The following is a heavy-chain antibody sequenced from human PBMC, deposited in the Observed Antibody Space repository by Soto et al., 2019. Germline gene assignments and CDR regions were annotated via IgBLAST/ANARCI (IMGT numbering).Heavy chain of an antibody. Sequence: VQLLESGGGLVQPGGSLRLSCAASGFTFSSYAMSWVRQAPGKGLEWVSGIIGSGGSTYYADSVKGRFTFSRDNSKYTLYLQMNRLRTEDTAVYYCAKGLERYCRGVDAFEIWGQGTMVTVSS. CDR1: GFTFSSYA. D-gene: IGHD2-15*01. V-gene: IGHV3-23*01. J-gene: IGHJ3*02. CDR2: IIGSGGST. CDR3: AKGLERYCRGVDAFEI.